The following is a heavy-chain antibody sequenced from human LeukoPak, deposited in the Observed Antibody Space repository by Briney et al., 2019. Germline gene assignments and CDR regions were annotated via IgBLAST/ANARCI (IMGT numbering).Heavy chain of an antibody. V-gene: IGHV1-69*04. Sequence: GASVKVSCKASGGTFSSYAISWVRQAPGQGLEWMGRIIPILGIANYAQKFQGRVTITADKSTSTAYMELSSLRSEDTAVYYCARGGGYCSGGSCYGYWGQGTLVTVPS. J-gene: IGHJ4*02. CDR2: IIPILGIA. D-gene: IGHD2-15*01. CDR3: ARGGGYCSGGSCYGY. CDR1: GGTFSSYA.